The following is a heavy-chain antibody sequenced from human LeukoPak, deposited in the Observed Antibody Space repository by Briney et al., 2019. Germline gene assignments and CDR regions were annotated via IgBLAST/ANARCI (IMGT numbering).Heavy chain of an antibody. V-gene: IGHV4-59*01. CDR2: IYYSGST. CDR1: GGSISSYY. D-gene: IGHD4-11*01. Sequence: KSSETLSLTCTVSGGSISSYYWSWIRQPPGKGLEWIGDIYYSGSTNYNPSLKSRVSISVDTSKNQFSLKLSAVTAADTAVYYCARYSNYVSRPGKFYYWGQRTLVTVSS. CDR3: ARYSNYVSRPGKFYY. J-gene: IGHJ4*02.